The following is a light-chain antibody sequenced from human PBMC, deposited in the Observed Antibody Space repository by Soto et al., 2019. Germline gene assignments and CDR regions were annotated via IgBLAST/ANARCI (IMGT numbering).Light chain of an antibody. Sequence: SSELTQPPSVSVSPGQTASITCSGDKLGDKYASWYQQKPGQSPVLVIYQDHKRPSGIPERFSGSISGNTATLTISGIQATDKGHYYCQAWDSSAAFFGGGTKLTVL. CDR3: QAWDSSAAF. CDR1: KLGDKY. CDR2: QDH. J-gene: IGLJ2*01. V-gene: IGLV3-1*01.